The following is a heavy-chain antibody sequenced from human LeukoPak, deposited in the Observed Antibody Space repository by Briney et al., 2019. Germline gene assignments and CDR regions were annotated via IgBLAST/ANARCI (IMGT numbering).Heavy chain of an antibody. CDR2: ISGYGGST. CDR3: AKAPGFCSTTSCPGDY. CDR1: GFTFADYA. D-gene: IGHD2-2*01. J-gene: IGHJ4*02. Sequence: GGSLRLSCAASGFTFADYAMHWVRQAPGKGLEWVSLISGYGGSTYYADSVKGRFTISRDNSKTSLYLQMSSLRTEDTALYYCAKAPGFCSTTSCPGDYWVQGTLVTVCS. V-gene: IGHV3-43*02.